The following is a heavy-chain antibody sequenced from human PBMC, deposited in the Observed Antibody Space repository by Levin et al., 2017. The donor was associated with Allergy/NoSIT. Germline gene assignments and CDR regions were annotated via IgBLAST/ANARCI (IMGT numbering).Heavy chain of an antibody. J-gene: IGHJ4*02. CDR3: ARGVQATGYNFDN. CDR1: GFTFSSYA. D-gene: IGHD1-1*01. CDR2: ISYDGSNK. V-gene: IGHV3-30-3*01. Sequence: GGSLRLSCAASGFTFSSYAMHWVRQAPGKGLEWVAVISYDGSNKYYADSVKGRFTISRDNSKNTLYLQMNSLRAEDTAVYHCARGVQATGYNFDNWGQGTLVTVSS.